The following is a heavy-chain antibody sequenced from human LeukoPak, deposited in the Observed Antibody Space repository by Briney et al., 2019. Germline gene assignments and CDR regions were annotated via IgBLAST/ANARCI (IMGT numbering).Heavy chain of an antibody. J-gene: IGHJ4*02. V-gene: IGHV3-33*01. CDR3: ARRRYSVYDFDY. D-gene: IGHD5/OR15-5a*01. Sequence: GGSLRLSCAASGFTFSRYGMHWVRQAPGKGLEWVAVIWSDGSNKYYADSAKGRFTISRDNSKNTLYLQMNSLRAEDTAVYYCARRRYSVYDFDYWGQGTLVTVSS. CDR2: IWSDGSNK. CDR1: GFTFSRYG.